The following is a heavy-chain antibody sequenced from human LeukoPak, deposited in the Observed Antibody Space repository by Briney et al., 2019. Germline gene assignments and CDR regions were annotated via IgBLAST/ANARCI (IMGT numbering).Heavy chain of an antibody. CDR2: ISSDGSST. Sequence: GGSLRLSCAASGFTFSSYWMHWVRQAPGKGLVWVSRISSDGSSTSYAASVKGRFTIFRDNAKNTLHLQMNSLGAEDTAVYYCARALPPSVNTPWKWGQGTQVTVSS. J-gene: IGHJ4*02. V-gene: IGHV3-74*01. D-gene: IGHD1-1*01. CDR1: GFTFSSYW. CDR3: ARALPPSVNTPWK.